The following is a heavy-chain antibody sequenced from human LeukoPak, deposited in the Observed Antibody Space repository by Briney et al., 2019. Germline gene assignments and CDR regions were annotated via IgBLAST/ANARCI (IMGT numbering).Heavy chain of an antibody. Sequence: PSETLSLTCTVSGGSISSGGYYWSWIRQHPGRGLEWIGYIYYSGSTYYNPSLKSRVTISVDRSKNQFPLKLSSVTAADTAVYYCARLITPYCSSTSCPWSNFDYWGQGTLVTVSS. D-gene: IGHD2-2*01. J-gene: IGHJ4*02. CDR2: IYYSGST. CDR3: ARLITPYCSSTSCPWSNFDY. CDR1: GGSISSGGYY. V-gene: IGHV4-31*03.